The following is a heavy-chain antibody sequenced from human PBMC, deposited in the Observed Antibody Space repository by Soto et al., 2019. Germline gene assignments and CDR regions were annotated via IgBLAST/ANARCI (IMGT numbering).Heavy chain of an antibody. D-gene: IGHD2-2*01. CDR2: ISYDGSNK. Sequence: QVQLVESGGGVVQPGRSLRLSCAASGFTFSSYAMHWVRQAPGKGLEWVAVISYDGSNKYYADSVKGRFTISRDNSKNTLYLQMNSLRAEDTAVYYCARDRVRVLRISTNWGGWFDPWGQGTLVTVSS. CDR3: ARDRVRVLRISTNWGGWFDP. V-gene: IGHV3-30-3*01. CDR1: GFTFSSYA. J-gene: IGHJ5*02.